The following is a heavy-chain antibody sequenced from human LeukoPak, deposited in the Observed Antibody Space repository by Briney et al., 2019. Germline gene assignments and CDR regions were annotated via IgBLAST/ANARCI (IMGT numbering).Heavy chain of an antibody. J-gene: IGHJ5*02. CDR2: ISGYNGKT. CDR3: ARAGAVVDNWFDP. V-gene: IGHV1-18*01. Sequence: GASVKVSCKASGYTFNTYGITWVRQAPGQGPEWMGWISGYNGKTKYAPKLQDRVTMPTDTSTTTAYMELRSLRSDDTAVYYCARAGAVVDNWFDPWGQGTLVTVSS. D-gene: IGHD2-15*01. CDR1: GYTFNTYG.